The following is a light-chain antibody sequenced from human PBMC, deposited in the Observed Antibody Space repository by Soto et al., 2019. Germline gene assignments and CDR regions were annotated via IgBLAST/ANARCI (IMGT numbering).Light chain of an antibody. CDR1: QSVSSSY. CDR3: QQYGSSPRGT. V-gene: IGKV3-20*01. Sequence: EIVLTQSPGTLSLSPGERATLSCRASQSVSSSYLAWYQQKPGQAPRLLIYGASSWATGIPDRFSGSGSETDFTLTISRLEPEDVAVYYCQQYGSSPRGTFGQGTKVEIK. J-gene: IGKJ1*01. CDR2: GAS.